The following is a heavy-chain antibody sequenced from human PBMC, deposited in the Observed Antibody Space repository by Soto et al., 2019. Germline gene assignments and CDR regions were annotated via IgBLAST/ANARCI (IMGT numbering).Heavy chain of an antibody. Sequence: ETLSLTFTVSGDSMSGFYWSWIRQTPGKGLEWIGYINYVGRTSYYSPSLQSRVTISLDSSKNQFSLILSSVTAADTAVYFCARFRRNYFDYWGQGTQVTVSS. D-gene: IGHD3-10*01. J-gene: IGHJ4*02. CDR3: ARFRRNYFDY. CDR1: GDSMSGFY. CDR2: INYVGRT. V-gene: IGHV4-59*01.